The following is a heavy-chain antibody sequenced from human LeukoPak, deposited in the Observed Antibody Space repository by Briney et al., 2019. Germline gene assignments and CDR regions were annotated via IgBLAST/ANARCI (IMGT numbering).Heavy chain of an antibody. D-gene: IGHD2-2*01. CDR1: GGSISSYY. CDR3: PRYYCSSTTGYNFVF. J-gene: IGHJ4*02. Sequence: SETLSLTCTVSGGSISSYYWSWIRQPPGKGLEWIGYIYYTGSTTYNPSLKSRVTISVDTSKNQFSLKLSSVTAAGTAVYYCPRYYCSSTTGYNFVFWGERTLVTVSS. CDR2: IYYTGST. V-gene: IGHV4-59*01.